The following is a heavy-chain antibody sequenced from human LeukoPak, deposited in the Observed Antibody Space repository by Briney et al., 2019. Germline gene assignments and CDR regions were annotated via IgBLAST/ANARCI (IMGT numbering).Heavy chain of an antibody. D-gene: IGHD2-8*01. CDR1: GFTLSNYD. Sequence: GGSLRLSCAASGFTLSNYDMHWVRQATGKALEWVSAIDSAGGTYYLSSVKGLFTIPRENSNNSLYLQMDTLIAEDTAVYFCVRELMGPGRYYYMDAWGKGTTVTVSS. V-gene: IGHV3-13*01. CDR2: IDSAGGT. CDR3: VRELMGPGRYYYMDA. J-gene: IGHJ6*03.